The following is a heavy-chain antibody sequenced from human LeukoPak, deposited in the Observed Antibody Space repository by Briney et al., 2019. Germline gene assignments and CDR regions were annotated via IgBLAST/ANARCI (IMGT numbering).Heavy chain of an antibody. Sequence: PGGSLRPSCAASGFTFSSYWMHWVRQAPGKGLVWVSRINSDGSSTSYADSVKGRFTISRDNAKNTLYLQMNSLRAEDTAVYYCANHLACGSTSCPPFDYWGQGTLVTVSS. CDR3: ANHLACGSTSCPPFDY. D-gene: IGHD2-2*01. CDR2: INSDGSST. V-gene: IGHV3-74*01. J-gene: IGHJ4*02. CDR1: GFTFSSYW.